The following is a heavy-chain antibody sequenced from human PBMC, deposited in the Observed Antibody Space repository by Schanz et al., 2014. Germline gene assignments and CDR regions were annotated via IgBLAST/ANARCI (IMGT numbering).Heavy chain of an antibody. V-gene: IGHV3-30-3*01. CDR3: AGNYEGDLSPHRHDAFDV. CDR1: GFPFSSYA. D-gene: IGHD2-21*02. CDR2: ISYDGVNT. Sequence: QVQLVESGGGVVQPGGSLRLSCAASGFPFSSYALHWVRQAPGKGLEWVAVISYDGVNTYYADSVKGRFTISRDNSKTMLYRQINSVGGREPAVYCGAGNYEGDLSPHRHDAFDVWGQGTVVTVSS. J-gene: IGHJ3*01.